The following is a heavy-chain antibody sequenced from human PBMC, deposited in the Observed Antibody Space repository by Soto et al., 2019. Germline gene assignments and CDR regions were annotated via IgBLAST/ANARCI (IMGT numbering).Heavy chain of an antibody. CDR2: ISGSGGST. D-gene: IGHD3-10*01. J-gene: IGHJ5*02. Sequence: GGSLRLSCAASGFTFSSYAMSWVRQAPGKGLEGVSAISGSGGSTYYADSVKGRFTISRDNSKNTLYLQMNSLRAEDTAVYYCAKDFWFGELSEYNWFDPWGQGTLVTVSS. CDR1: GFTFSSYA. V-gene: IGHV3-23*01. CDR3: AKDFWFGELSEYNWFDP.